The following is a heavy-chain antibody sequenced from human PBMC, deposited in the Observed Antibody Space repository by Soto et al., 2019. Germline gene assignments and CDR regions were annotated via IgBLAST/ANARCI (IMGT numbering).Heavy chain of an antibody. CDR3: ARGIGTIFTHYYYGRDV. D-gene: IGHD3-9*01. CDR1: GGSFSGYY. J-gene: IGHJ6*04. V-gene: IGHV4-34*01. Sequence: SETMSLTCAVYGGSFSGYYWSWIRQPPGKGLEWIGEINHSGSTNYNPSLKSRVTISVDTSKNQFSLKLSSVTAADTAVYYCARGIGTIFTHYYYGRDVWGKGTTVTV. CDR2: INHSGST.